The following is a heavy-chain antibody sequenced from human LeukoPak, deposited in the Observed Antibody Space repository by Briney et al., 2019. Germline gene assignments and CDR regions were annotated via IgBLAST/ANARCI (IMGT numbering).Heavy chain of an antibody. D-gene: IGHD3-10*01. CDR3: ARGTVTMVDY. CDR2: IYSGGST. Sequence: AGSLRLSCAASGSTVSSNYMSWVRQAPGRGLEWVSVIYSGGSTYYADSVKGRFTISRDNSKNTLFLQMNSLRAGDTAVYYCARGTVTMVDYWGQGTLVTVSS. V-gene: IGHV3-66*01. J-gene: IGHJ4*02. CDR1: GSTVSSNY.